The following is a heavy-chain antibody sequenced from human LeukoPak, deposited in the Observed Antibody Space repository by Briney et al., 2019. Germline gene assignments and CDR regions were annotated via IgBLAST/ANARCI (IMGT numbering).Heavy chain of an antibody. J-gene: IGHJ6*02. CDR2: FDPEDGET. CDR1: GHTPTELS. D-gene: IGHD4-17*01. Sequence: ASVKVSCKVSGHTPTELSMHWVRQAPGKGLEWMGGFDPEDGETIYAQKFQGRVTMTEDTSTDTAYMELSSLRSEDTAVYYCATDSALGGDLTSYYYYYGMDVWGQGTTVTVSS. CDR3: ATDSALGGDLTSYYYYYGMDV. V-gene: IGHV1-24*01.